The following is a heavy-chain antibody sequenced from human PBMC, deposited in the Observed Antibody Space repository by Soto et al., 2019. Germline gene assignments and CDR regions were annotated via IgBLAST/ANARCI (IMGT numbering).Heavy chain of an antibody. CDR1: GGSVSNYY. Sequence: SETLSLTCTVSGGSVSNYYWSWIRQPPGKGLEWIGYIYYNGRTSYNPSLTSRLTISVDTSKNQFSLKLNSMTAADTAVYYCLRTVLEGSGDIWGQGTLVTVSS. CDR3: LRTVLEGSGDI. CDR2: IYYNGRT. J-gene: IGHJ4*03. D-gene: IGHD3-10*01. V-gene: IGHV4-59*08.